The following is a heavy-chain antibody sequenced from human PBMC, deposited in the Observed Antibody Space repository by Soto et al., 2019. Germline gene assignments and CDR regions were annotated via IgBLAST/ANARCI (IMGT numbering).Heavy chain of an antibody. CDR2: IYYSGST. J-gene: IGHJ5*02. CDR3: ARSGGNVDTAMVNSARNWFDP. D-gene: IGHD5-18*01. V-gene: IGHV4-59*01. Sequence: PSETLSLTCTVSGGSISSYYWSWIRQPPWKGLEWIGYIYYSGSTNYNPSLKSRVTISVDTSKNQFSLKLSSVTAADTAVYYCARSGGNVDTAMVNSARNWFDPWGQGTLVTVSS. CDR1: GGSISSYY.